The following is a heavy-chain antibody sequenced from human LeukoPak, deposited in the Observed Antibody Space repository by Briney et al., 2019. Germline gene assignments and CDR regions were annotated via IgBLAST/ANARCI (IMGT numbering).Heavy chain of an antibody. CDR2: ISSSSSYI. Sequence: GGSLRLSCAASGFTFSSYSMNWVRQAPGKGLEWVSSISSSSSYIYSADSVKGRFTISRDNAKNSLYLQMNSLRAEDTAVYYCAKDRGINYYDSSGYYTYWGQGTLVTVSS. CDR1: GFTFSSYS. CDR3: AKDRGINYYDSSGYYTY. D-gene: IGHD3-22*01. V-gene: IGHV3-21*04. J-gene: IGHJ4*02.